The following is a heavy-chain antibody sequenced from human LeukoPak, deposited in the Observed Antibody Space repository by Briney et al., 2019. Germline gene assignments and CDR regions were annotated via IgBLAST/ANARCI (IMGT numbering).Heavy chain of an antibody. J-gene: IGHJ4*02. CDR1: GFTFSSYA. CDR3: AKGYYDYVWGSYYFDY. V-gene: IGHV3-23*01. Sequence: GGSLRLSCAASGFTFSSYAMSWVRQAPGKGLEWVSAISGSDGSTYYADSVKGRFTISRDNSKNTLYLQMNSLRAEDTAVYYCAKGYYDYVWGSYYFDYWGQGILVTVSS. CDR2: ISGSDGST. D-gene: IGHD3-16*01.